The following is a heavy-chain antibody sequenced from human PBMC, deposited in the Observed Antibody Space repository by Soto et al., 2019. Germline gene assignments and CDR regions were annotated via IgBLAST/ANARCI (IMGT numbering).Heavy chain of an antibody. Sequence: GGSLVLSCASSGFPFNSYSLKGGRRPPGRGGEWVSDISSSSSTIYYADSVKGRFTISRDNAKNSLYLQMNSLRDEDTAVYYCARGTHYCSSGSCSPLMDVWGQGTTDTVSS. V-gene: IGHV3-48*02. CDR1: GFPFNSYS. CDR3: ARGTHYCSSGSCSPLMDV. D-gene: IGHD2-15*01. CDR2: ISSSSSTI. J-gene: IGHJ6*02.